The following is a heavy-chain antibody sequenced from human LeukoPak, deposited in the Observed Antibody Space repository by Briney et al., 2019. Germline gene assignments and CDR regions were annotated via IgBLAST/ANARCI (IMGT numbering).Heavy chain of an antibody. J-gene: IGHJ4*02. D-gene: IGHD3-3*01. Sequence: GGSLRLSCAASGXTFSSYSVNWVRQAPGKGLEWVSSISSSSSYIYYADSVKGRFTISRDNAKNSLYLQMNSLRAEDTAVYYCAREDDGYYGNDYWGQGTLVTVSS. CDR3: AREDDGYYGNDY. CDR1: GXTFSSYS. V-gene: IGHV3-21*01. CDR2: ISSSSSYI.